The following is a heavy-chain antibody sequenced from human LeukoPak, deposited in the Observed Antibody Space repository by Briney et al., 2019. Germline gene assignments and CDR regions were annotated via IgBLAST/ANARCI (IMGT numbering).Heavy chain of an antibody. Sequence: ASVKVSCKASGYTFTGYYMHWVRQAPGQGLEWMGWINPNSGGANYAQSFQGRVTMTRDTSISTAYMELSRLRSDDTAVYYCARAASGVYTLTTSWFDPWGQGTLVTVSS. CDR2: INPNSGGA. CDR1: GYTFTGYY. D-gene: IGHD4-17*01. J-gene: IGHJ5*02. V-gene: IGHV1-2*02. CDR3: ARAASGVYTLTTSWFDP.